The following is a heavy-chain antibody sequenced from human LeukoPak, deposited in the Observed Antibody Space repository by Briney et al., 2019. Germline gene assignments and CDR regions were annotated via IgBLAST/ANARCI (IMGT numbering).Heavy chain of an antibody. D-gene: IGHD3-10*01. CDR3: ARGARGSGSYYGY. CDR2: INHGGST. Sequence: SETLSLTCAVYGGSFSGDFWSWIRQSPGKGLEWIGEINHGGSTTYNPSLQSRVTISVDTSKNQFSLKLSSVTAADTAVYYCARGARGSGSYYGYWGQGTLVTVSS. J-gene: IGHJ4*02. V-gene: IGHV4-34*01. CDR1: GGSFSGDF.